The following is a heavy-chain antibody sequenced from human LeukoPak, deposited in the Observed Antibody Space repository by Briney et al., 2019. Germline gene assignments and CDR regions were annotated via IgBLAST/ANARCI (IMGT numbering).Heavy chain of an antibody. V-gene: IGHV4-39*07. Sequence: SETLSLTCTVSGGSISSSSYYWGWIRQPPGKGLEWIGEINHSGSTNYNPSLKSRVTISVDTSKNQFSLKLSSVTAADTAVYYCARAILGSGSYYRRGNWFDPWGQGTLVTVSS. J-gene: IGHJ5*02. CDR2: INHSGST. D-gene: IGHD3-10*01. CDR1: GGSISSSSYY. CDR3: ARAILGSGSYYRRGNWFDP.